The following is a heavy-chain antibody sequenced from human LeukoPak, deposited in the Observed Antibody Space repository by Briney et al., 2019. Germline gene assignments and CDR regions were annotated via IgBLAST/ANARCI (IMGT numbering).Heavy chain of an antibody. CDR3: ARDQPRQGFWSGYYYMDV. Sequence: RTGGSLRLSCAASGFTFSSYWMSWVRQAPGKGLEWVANIKQDGSEKYYVDSVKGRFTISRDNAKNSLCLQMNSLRAEDTAVYYCARDQPRQGFWSGYYYMDVWGKGTTVTVSS. J-gene: IGHJ6*03. CDR2: IKQDGSEK. V-gene: IGHV3-7*01. CDR1: GFTFSSYW. D-gene: IGHD3-3*01.